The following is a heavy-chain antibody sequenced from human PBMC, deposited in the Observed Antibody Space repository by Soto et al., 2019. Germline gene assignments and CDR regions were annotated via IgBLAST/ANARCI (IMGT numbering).Heavy chain of an antibody. V-gene: IGHV3-21*01. J-gene: IGHJ4*02. CDR3: ARDWHYYDSSGYPGDY. Sequence: GGSLRLSCAASGFTFSSYSMNWVRQAPGKGLEWVSSISSSSSYIYYADSVKGRFTISRDNAKNSLYLQMNSLRAEDTAVYYCARDWHYYDSSGYPGDYWGQGTLVTVSS. CDR1: GFTFSSYS. CDR2: ISSSSSYI. D-gene: IGHD3-22*01.